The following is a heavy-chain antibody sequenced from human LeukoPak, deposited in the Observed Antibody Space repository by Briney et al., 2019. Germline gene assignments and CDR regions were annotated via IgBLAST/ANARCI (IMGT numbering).Heavy chain of an antibody. D-gene: IGHD6-19*01. CDR3: ARASGWYPNQYGY. J-gene: IGHJ4*02. CDR2: IYYSGST. Sequence: SETLSLTCTVSGGSVSSGSYYWSWIRQPPGKGLEWIGYIYYSGSTNYNPSLKSRVTISADTSKNQFSLKLNSVTAADTAVYYCARASGWYPNQYGYWGRGTLVTVSS. V-gene: IGHV4-61*01. CDR1: GGSVSSGSYY.